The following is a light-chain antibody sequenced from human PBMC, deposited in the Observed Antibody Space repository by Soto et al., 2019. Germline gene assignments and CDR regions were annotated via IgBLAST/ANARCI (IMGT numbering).Light chain of an antibody. Sequence: EIVLTQSPGTLSLSPGERATLSCRASQSVSSSYLAWYQQKPGQAPRLLIYGASSRATGIPDRFSGSGSGTDFTLTISRLEPEDFAVYYCQQYGSSLLFTVGPGTKVDIK. CDR2: GAS. CDR1: QSVSSSY. V-gene: IGKV3-20*01. J-gene: IGKJ3*01. CDR3: QQYGSSLLFT.